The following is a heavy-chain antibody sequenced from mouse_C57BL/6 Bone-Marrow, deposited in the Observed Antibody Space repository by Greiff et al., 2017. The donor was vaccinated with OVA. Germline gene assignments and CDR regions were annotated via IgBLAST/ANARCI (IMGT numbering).Heavy chain of an antibody. CDR3: EREGFTTVVCDY. CDR1: GYSITSGYY. J-gene: IGHJ2*01. D-gene: IGHD1-1*01. Sequence: VQLQQSGPGLVKPSQSLSLTCSVTGYSITSGYYWNWIRQFPGNKLEWMGYISYDGSNNYNPSLKNRISITRDTSKNQFFLKLNSVTTEDTATYYCEREGFTTVVCDYWGQGTTLTVSS. CDR2: ISYDGSN. V-gene: IGHV3-6*01.